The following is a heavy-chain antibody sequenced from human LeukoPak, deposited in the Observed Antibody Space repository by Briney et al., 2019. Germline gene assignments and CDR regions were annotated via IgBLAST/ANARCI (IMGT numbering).Heavy chain of an antibody. Sequence: ASVKVSCKASGYTFTSYYMHWVRQAPGQGLEWMGIVNPSGGSTSYAQKFQGRVTMTRDTSTSTVYMELSSLRSEDTAVYYCARRSLWLELDYWGQGTLVTVSS. CDR3: ARRSLWLELDY. CDR2: VNPSGGST. D-gene: IGHD5-18*01. V-gene: IGHV1-46*01. CDR1: GYTFTSYY. J-gene: IGHJ4*02.